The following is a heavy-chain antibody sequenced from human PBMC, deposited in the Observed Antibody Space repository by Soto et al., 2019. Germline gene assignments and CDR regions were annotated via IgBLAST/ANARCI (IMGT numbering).Heavy chain of an antibody. CDR1: GGSISSYY. CDR2: IYYSGST. D-gene: IGHD6-6*01. V-gene: IGHV4-59*01. Sequence: SETLSLTCTVSGGSISSYYWSWIRQPPGKGLEWIGYIYYSGSTNYNPSLKSRVTISVDTSKNQFSLKLSSVTAADTTVYYCALYSSSSGDAFDIWGQGTMVTVSS. CDR3: ALYSSSSGDAFDI. J-gene: IGHJ3*02.